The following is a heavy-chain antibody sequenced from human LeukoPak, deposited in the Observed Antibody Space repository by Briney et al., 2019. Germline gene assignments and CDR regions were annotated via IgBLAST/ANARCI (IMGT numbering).Heavy chain of an antibody. CDR2: INGRGGST. V-gene: IGHV3-23*01. J-gene: IGHJ4*02. D-gene: IGHD4-17*01. CDR1: GFTFSSYG. CDR3: ARADYGDYFDY. Sequence: GGSLRLSCAASGFTFSSYGMSWVRQAPGKGLDWVSGINGRGGSTYYADSVKGRFTISRDNSKNTLYLQMNSLRAEDTAVYYCARADYGDYFDYWGQGTLVTVSS.